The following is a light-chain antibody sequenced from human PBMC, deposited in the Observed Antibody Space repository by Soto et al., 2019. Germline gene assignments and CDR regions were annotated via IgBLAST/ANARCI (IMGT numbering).Light chain of an antibody. Sequence: DIQMTQSPSTLSASAGDRVTITCRASQSISPYLAWYQQKPGKAPKLLIYMASSLHSGVPSRFSGSGSGTEFTLTISSLQPDDFATYYCQQSNSYPWTFGQGTQVDIK. J-gene: IGKJ1*01. V-gene: IGKV1-5*03. CDR3: QQSNSYPWT. CDR2: MAS. CDR1: QSISPY.